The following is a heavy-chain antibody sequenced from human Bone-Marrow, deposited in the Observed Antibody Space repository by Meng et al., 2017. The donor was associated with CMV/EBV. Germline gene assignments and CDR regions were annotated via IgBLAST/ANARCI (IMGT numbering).Heavy chain of an antibody. J-gene: IGHJ4*02. CDR3: ARVFGAYYYDSSGYPGSDY. CDR2: IKQDGSEK. D-gene: IGHD3-22*01. CDR1: GFTLSYYW. Sequence: GGSLRLSCAASGFTLSYYWMSWVRQAPGKGLEWVANIKQDGSEKYYVDSVKGRFTSSRDNAKNSLYLQMNSLRAEDTAVYYCARVFGAYYYDSSGYPGSDYWGQGTLVTVSS. V-gene: IGHV3-7*01.